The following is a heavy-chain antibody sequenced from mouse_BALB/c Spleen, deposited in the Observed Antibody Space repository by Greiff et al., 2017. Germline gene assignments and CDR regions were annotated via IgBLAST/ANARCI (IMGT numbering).Heavy chain of an antibody. J-gene: IGHJ2*01. V-gene: IGHV5-6-3*01. CDR3: ARDGKRYGYDY. Sequence: EVKLMESGGDLVKPGGSLKLSCAASGFTFSSYGMSWVRQTPDKRLELVATINSNGGSTYYPDSVKGRFTISRDNAKNTLYLQMSSLKSEDTAMYYCARDGKRYGYDYWGQGTTLTVSS. CDR2: INSNGGST. CDR1: GFTFSSYG. D-gene: IGHD1-2*01.